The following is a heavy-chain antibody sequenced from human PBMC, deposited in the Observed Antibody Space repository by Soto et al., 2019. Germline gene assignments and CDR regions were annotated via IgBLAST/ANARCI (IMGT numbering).Heavy chain of an antibody. J-gene: IGHJ4*02. CDR3: ASHPYSSSWYS. D-gene: IGHD6-13*01. CDR2: IKQDGSEK. V-gene: IGHV3-7*02. Sequence: EVQLVESGGGLVQPGGSLRLSCAASGFTFSSYWMSWVRQAPGKGLEWVANIKQDGSEKYYVDSVKGRFTISRDNAKNYLYRQMNGLRAEDTAVYYCASHPYSSSWYSWGQGTLVTVSS. CDR1: GFTFSSYW.